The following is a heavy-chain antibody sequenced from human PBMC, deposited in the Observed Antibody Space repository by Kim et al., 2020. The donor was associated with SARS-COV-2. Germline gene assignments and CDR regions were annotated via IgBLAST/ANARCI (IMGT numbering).Heavy chain of an antibody. V-gene: IGHV1-18*01. CDR1: GYTFTSYG. CDR3: ARVEPTYSFGDYYMDV. Sequence: ASVKVSCKASGYTFTSYGISWVRQAPGQGLEWMGWISAYNGNTNYAQKLQGRVTMTTDTSTSTAYMELRSLRSDDTAVYYCARVEPTYSFGDYYMDVWGKGTTVTVSS. J-gene: IGHJ6*03. D-gene: IGHD2-15*01. CDR2: ISAYNGNT.